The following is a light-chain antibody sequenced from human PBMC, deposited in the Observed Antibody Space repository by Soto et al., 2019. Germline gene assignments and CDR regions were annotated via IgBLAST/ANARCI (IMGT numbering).Light chain of an antibody. CDR2: DAS. Sequence: EIVLTQSPVTLSLSPGERATLSCRASQSINNYLAWYQQKPGQPPRLLIYDASNRATAIPVRFSGSGSGTDFTLTVSSLEPEDCAVYYCQCRGIWPPGATFGGGTKVEIK. V-gene: IGKV3-11*01. CDR1: QSINNY. CDR3: QCRGIWPPGAT. J-gene: IGKJ4*01.